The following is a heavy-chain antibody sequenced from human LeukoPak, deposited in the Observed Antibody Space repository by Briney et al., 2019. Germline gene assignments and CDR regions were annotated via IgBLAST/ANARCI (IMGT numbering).Heavy chain of an antibody. Sequence: PGGSLRLSCAASGFTFSSYTMSWVRQAPGKGLEWVSAISGSGGSTYYADSVKGRFTISRDNSKNTLYLQMNSLRAEDTAVYYCAKGQQWLNRFDPWGQGTLVTVSS. D-gene: IGHD6-19*01. J-gene: IGHJ5*02. V-gene: IGHV3-23*01. CDR3: AKGQQWLNRFDP. CDR2: ISGSGGST. CDR1: GFTFSSYT.